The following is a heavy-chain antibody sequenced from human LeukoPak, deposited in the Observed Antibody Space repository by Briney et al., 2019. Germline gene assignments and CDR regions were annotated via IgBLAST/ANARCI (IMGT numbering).Heavy chain of an antibody. CDR1: GFTFSSYE. J-gene: IGHJ4*02. CDR2: ISSSGSTI. D-gene: IGHD3-10*01. V-gene: IGHV3-48*03. Sequence: GGSLRLSCAASGFTFSSYEMNWVRQAPGKGLEWVSYISSSGSTIYYADSVKGRFTISRDNAKNSLYLQMNSLRAEDTAVYCCARCEALRGVLFDYWGQGTLVTVSS. CDR3: ARCEALRGVLFDY.